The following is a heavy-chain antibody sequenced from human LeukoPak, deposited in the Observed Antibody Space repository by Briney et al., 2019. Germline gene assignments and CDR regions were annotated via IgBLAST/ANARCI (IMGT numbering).Heavy chain of an antibody. CDR1: GFAFSNFG. CDR2: ISGSGGNM. CDR3: AKDAGPQQLVFFDS. V-gene: IGHV3-23*01. J-gene: IGHJ4*02. D-gene: IGHD6-6*01. Sequence: GGSLRLSCTATGFAFSNFGMAWVRQAPGQGLEWVSTISGSGGNMYQADSVKGRFTISRDNSRSTLYLQMNSLRAEDTAVYYCAKDAGPQQLVFFDSWGQGTLVTVSS.